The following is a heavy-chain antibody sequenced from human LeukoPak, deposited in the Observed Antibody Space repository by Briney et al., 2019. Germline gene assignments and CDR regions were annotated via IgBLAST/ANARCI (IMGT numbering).Heavy chain of an antibody. Sequence: ASVKVSCKASGYTFTSYGISWGRRAPGQGLEWLGWISDYNGNTNYAQKLQGRVTMTTDTSTSTAYMELRSLRSDDTAVYYCARAIVVVNPWYFDYWGQGTLVTVSS. V-gene: IGHV1-18*01. CDR2: ISDYNGNT. CDR1: GYTFTSYG. D-gene: IGHD3-22*01. CDR3: ARAIVVVNPWYFDY. J-gene: IGHJ4*02.